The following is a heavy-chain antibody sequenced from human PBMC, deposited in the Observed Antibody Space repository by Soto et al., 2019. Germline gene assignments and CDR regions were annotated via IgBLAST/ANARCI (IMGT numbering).Heavy chain of an antibody. D-gene: IGHD2-8*01. J-gene: IGHJ4*02. CDR2: ITYSGNT. Sequence: PSETLSLTCTVSGGSVSSVGYYWSWIRQHPGKGLEWIGYITYSGNTYYNPSLESRVTMSADTSKNQFSLKLSSVTAADTAVYFCVRGGSCTNGVCSVLDYWGQGTLVTVSS. CDR1: GGSVSSVGYY. V-gene: IGHV4-31*03. CDR3: VRGGSCTNGVCSVLDY.